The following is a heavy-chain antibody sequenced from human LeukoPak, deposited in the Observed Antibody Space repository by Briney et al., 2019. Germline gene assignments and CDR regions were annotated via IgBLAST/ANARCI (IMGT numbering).Heavy chain of an antibody. Sequence: PSETLSLTCAVYGGSFSDYHWSGIRQSPGKALEWMGEINHSGSTNYITTLKSRVTISVDTSKNQFSLKLSSVTAADTAVYYCARETMVRGVLHYCYMDVWGKGSTVTVSS. CDR2: INHSGST. V-gene: IGHV4-34*01. J-gene: IGHJ6*03. D-gene: IGHD3-10*01. CDR1: GGSFSDYH. CDR3: ARETMVRGVLHYCYMDV.